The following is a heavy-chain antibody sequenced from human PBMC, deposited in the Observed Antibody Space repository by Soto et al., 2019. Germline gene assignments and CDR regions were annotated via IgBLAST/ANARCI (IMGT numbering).Heavy chain of an antibody. Sequence: SETLSLTCTVSGGSISSYYWSWIRQPPGKGLEWIGYIYYSGSTNYNPSLKSRVTISVDTSKNQFSLKLSSVTAADTAVYYCDRDRDYSNWFDPWGQGTLVTVSS. J-gene: IGHJ5*02. CDR1: GGSISSYY. V-gene: IGHV4-59*01. D-gene: IGHD4-4*01. CDR3: DRDRDYSNWFDP. CDR2: IYYSGST.